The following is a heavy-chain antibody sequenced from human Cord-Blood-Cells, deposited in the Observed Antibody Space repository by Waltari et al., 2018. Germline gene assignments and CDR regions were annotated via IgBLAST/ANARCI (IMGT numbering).Heavy chain of an antibody. D-gene: IGHD1-26*01. CDR1: GFTFSSYW. Sequence: EVQLVESGRGLVQPGGSLRLSCAASGFTFSSYWMPRVRQAPGKGLVWVSRINSDGSSTSYADSVKGRFTISRDNAKNTLYLQMNSLRAEDTAVYYCARDHVGATNDYWGQGTLVTVSS. CDR2: INSDGSST. J-gene: IGHJ4*02. CDR3: ARDHVGATNDY. V-gene: IGHV3-74*01.